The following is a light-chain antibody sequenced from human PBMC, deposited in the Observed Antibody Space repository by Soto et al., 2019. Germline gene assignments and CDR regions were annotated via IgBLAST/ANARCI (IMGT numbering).Light chain of an antibody. J-gene: IGKJ2*01. V-gene: IGKV1-5*01. Sequence: DIQMTQSPSTLSASVGDSVTITCRASQSVSDWLAWYQLKPGKAPKLLIFDASTLESGVPSRFSGGGSWTEFTLTISSLQPDDTATYYCQQFNSYPYTFGQGTKLQIK. CDR1: QSVSDW. CDR3: QQFNSYPYT. CDR2: DAS.